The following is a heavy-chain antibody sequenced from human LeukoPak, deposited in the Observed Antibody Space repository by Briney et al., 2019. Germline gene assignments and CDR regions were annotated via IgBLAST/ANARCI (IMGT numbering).Heavy chain of an antibody. CDR2: IYYSGST. V-gene: IGHV4-39*07. CDR3: ARVVVAGRYYFDY. Sequence: SETLSLTCTVSGGSISSSSYYWGWIRQPPGKGLEWIGSIYYSGSTYYNPSLKSRVTISVDTSKNQFSLKLSSVTAADTAVYYCARVVVAGRYYFDYWGQGTLVTVSS. J-gene: IGHJ4*02. CDR1: GGSISSSSYY. D-gene: IGHD6-19*01.